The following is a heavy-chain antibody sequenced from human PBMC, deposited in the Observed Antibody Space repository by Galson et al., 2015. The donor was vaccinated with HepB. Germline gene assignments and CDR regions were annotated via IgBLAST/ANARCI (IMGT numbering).Heavy chain of an antibody. J-gene: IGHJ3*02. V-gene: IGHV3-15*01. Sequence: SLRLSCAASGFTFSNAWMSWVRQAPGKGLEWVGRIKSKTDGGTTDYAAPVKGRFTISRDDSKNTLYLQMNSLKTEDTAVYYCTTDLEGLAAFDIWGQGTMVTVSS. CDR1: GFTFSNAW. CDR3: TTDLEGLAAFDI. D-gene: IGHD2-21*01. CDR2: IKSKTDGGTT.